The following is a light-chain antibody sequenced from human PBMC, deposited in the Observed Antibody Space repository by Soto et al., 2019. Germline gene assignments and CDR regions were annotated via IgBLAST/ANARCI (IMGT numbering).Light chain of an antibody. V-gene: IGKV1-27*01. CDR1: QGISNY. CDR3: EKSNYPRRR. CDR2: AAS. Sequence: DIQMTQSPPSLSASVGDRVTITCRASQGISNYLAWYQQKPGELPKLVIYAASILQTGVPSRFSGSGSGTDCSLTISRLQPEGVAAYSCEKSNYPRRRLGAGTKVDIK. J-gene: IGKJ4*02.